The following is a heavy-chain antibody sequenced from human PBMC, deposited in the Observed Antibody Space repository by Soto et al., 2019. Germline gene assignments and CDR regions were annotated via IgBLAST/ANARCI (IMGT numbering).Heavy chain of an antibody. CDR2: ISYDGSNK. CDR3: AKDPLGGQQLVGGWFDP. Sequence: GGSLRLSCAASGFTFSSYGMHWVRQAPGKGLEWVAVISYDGSNKYYADSVKGRFTISRDNSKNTLYLQMNSLRAEDTAVYYCAKDPLGGQQLVGGWFDPWGQGTLVTVSS. D-gene: IGHD6-13*01. J-gene: IGHJ5*02. V-gene: IGHV3-30*18. CDR1: GFTFSSYG.